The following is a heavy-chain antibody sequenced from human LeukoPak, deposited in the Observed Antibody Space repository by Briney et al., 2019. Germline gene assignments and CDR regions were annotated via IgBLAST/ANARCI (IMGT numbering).Heavy chain of an antibody. J-gene: IGHJ4*02. V-gene: IGHV3-66*01. CDR1: GFTVSSNY. Sequence: GGSLRLSCAASGFTVSSNYMSWVRQAPGKGLEWVSVIYSGGSTYYADSVKGRFTISRDNSKNTLYLQMNSLRAEDTAVYYCARASGIQLWQAIDYWGQGTLVTVSS. CDR2: IYSGGST. CDR3: ARASGIQLWQAIDY. D-gene: IGHD5-18*01.